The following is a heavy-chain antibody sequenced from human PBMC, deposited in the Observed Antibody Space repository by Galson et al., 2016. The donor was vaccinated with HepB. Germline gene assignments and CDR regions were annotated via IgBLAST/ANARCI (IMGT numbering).Heavy chain of an antibody. Sequence: SLRLSCAASGFTFSSCWMTWVRQAPGKGLEWVANIKQDGSEKYYVDSVKGRFTISRDNDKNSLYLQMNSLRAEDTAVYYFAREGLSDYGDYKYYYYALDGWGQGTTVTVSS. D-gene: IGHD4-17*01. V-gene: IGHV3-7*01. CDR3: AREGLSDYGDYKYYYYALDG. J-gene: IGHJ6*02. CDR1: GFTFSSCW. CDR2: IKQDGSEK.